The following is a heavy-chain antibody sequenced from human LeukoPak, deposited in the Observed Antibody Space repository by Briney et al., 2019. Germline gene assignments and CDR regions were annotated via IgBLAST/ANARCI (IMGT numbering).Heavy chain of an antibody. D-gene: IGHD3-22*01. J-gene: IGHJ3*02. CDR1: GGTFSSYT. Sequence: GASVKVSCKASGGTFSSYTISWARQAPGQGLEWMGRIIPILGIANYAQKFQGRVTITADKSTSTAYMELSSLRSEDTAVYYCAREGPTMIVLADAFDIWGQGTMVTVSS. V-gene: IGHV1-69*04. CDR3: AREGPTMIVLADAFDI. CDR2: IIPILGIA.